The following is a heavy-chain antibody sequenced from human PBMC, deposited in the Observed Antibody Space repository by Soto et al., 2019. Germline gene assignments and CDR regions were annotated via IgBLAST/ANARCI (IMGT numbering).Heavy chain of an antibody. CDR1: GGSISSYY. V-gene: IGHV4-59*01. Sequence: SETLSLTCTVSGGSISSYYWSWIRQPPGKGLEWIGYIYYSGSTNYNPPLKSRVTISVDTSKNQFSLKLSSVTAADTAVYYCARNAEMATPLFDYWGQGTLVTVSS. J-gene: IGHJ4*02. CDR2: IYYSGST. CDR3: ARNAEMATPLFDY. D-gene: IGHD5-12*01.